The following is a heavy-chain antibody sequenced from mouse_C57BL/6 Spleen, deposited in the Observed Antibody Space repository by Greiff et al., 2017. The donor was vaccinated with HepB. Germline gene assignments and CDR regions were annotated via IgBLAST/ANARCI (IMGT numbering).Heavy chain of an antibody. D-gene: IGHD2-1*01. J-gene: IGHJ1*03. V-gene: IGHV1-82*01. CDR3: AGGNYGGNWYFDV. CDR1: GYAFSSSW. Sequence: VQLQQSGPELVKPGASVKISCKASGYAFSSSWMNWVKQRPGKGLEWIGRIYPGDGDTNYNGKFKGKATLTADKSSSTAYMQLSSLTSEDSAVYCCAGGNYGGNWYFDVWGTGTTVTVSS. CDR2: IYPGDGDT.